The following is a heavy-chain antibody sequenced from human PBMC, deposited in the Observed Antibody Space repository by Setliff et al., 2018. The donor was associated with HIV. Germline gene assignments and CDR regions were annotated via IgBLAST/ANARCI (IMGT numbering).Heavy chain of an antibody. CDR1: GDSIFTSTYY. D-gene: IGHD5-12*01. Sequence: PSETLSLTCSVSGDSIFTSTYYWGWIRQPPGKRLEWIGSIYYSGNTYYNPSLKSRVTISVDTSKNQFFLNLSSVTATDSAVYYCARLGRPYSGQGWFDPCGQGTLVTVSS. CDR2: IYYSGNT. J-gene: IGHJ5*02. V-gene: IGHV4-39*01. CDR3: ARLGRPYSGQGWFDP.